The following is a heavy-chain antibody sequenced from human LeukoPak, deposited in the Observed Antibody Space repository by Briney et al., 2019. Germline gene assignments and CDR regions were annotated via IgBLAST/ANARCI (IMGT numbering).Heavy chain of an antibody. Sequence: PSETLSLTCTVSGGSISSSSYYWSWIRQPPGKGLEWIGYIYYSGSTNYNPSLKSRVTISVDTSKNQFSLKLSSVTAADTAVYYCARDRGDSSGYFSYWGQGTLVTVSS. CDR2: IYYSGST. CDR3: ARDRGDSSGYFSY. CDR1: GGSISSSSYY. V-gene: IGHV4-61*01. D-gene: IGHD3-22*01. J-gene: IGHJ4*02.